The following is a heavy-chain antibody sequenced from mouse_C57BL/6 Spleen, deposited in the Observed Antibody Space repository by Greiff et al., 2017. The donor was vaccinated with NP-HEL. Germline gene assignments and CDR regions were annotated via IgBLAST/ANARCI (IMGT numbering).Heavy chain of an antibody. D-gene: IGHD2-5*01. CDR1: GYTFTSYW. CDR3: ARDYSNLYAMDY. CDR2: IDPSDSYT. Sequence: VQLQQPGAELVMPGASVKLSCKASGYTFTSYWMHWVKQRPGQGLEWIGEIDPSDSYTNYNQKFKGKSTLSVDKSSSTAYMQLSSLTSEDSAVYYCARDYSNLYAMDYWGQGTSVTVSS. V-gene: IGHV1-69*01. J-gene: IGHJ4*01.